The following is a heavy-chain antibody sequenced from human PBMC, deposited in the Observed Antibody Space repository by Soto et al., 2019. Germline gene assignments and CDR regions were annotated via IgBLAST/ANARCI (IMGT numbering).Heavy chain of an antibody. J-gene: IGHJ3*02. CDR2: ISSRSSYI. CDR3: ARGYHYYDSSGYDKWDAFDI. V-gene: IGHV3-21*01. CDR1: GFTFSNYS. D-gene: IGHD3-22*01. Sequence: GSLRLSCAASGFTFSNYSMNWVRQAPGKGLEWVSSISSRSSYIFYADSVKGRFTISRDNAKNSLSLQMNSLRAEDTAVYYCARGYHYYDSSGYDKWDAFDIWGQGTMVTVSS.